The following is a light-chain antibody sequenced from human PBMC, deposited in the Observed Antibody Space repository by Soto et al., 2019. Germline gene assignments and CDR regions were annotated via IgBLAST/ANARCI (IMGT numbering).Light chain of an antibody. CDR2: EVT. CDR1: SGDIGSYNR. V-gene: IGLV2-14*01. CDR3: SSYTNINTRACV. Sequence: QSVLTQPASVSGSPGQSITISCTGTSGDIGSYNRVSWYQQHPGKAPKLTIYEVTDRPSGVSNRCSGSKSGNTASLTISRLQAEDEAEYYCSSYTNINTRACVFGTGTKVTVL. J-gene: IGLJ1*01.